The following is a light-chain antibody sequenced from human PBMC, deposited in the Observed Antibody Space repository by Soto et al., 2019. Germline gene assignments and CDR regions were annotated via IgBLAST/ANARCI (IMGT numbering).Light chain of an antibody. CDR2: EVI. CDR1: SSDVVNFNY. V-gene: IGLV2-14*01. J-gene: IGLJ1*01. CDR3: TSYTSSGTYV. Sequence: QSVLTQPASVSGSPGRSITVSCTGTSSDVVNFNYVSWYQQHPGKAPKLMIYEVIHRPSGVSNRFSGSKSGSTASLTISGLQAEDEADYYCTSYTSSGTYVFGTGTKVTVL.